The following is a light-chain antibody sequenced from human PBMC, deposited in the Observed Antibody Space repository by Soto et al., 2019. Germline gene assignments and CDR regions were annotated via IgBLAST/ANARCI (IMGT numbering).Light chain of an antibody. CDR3: QQYDSSPRT. J-gene: IGKJ1*01. CDR1: QSVSSSY. V-gene: IGKV3-20*01. Sequence: EIVLTPSPGTLSLSPGERATLSCRASQSVSSSYLAWYQQKPGQAPRLLMYGASSRATGTPDRFSGSGSGTDFTLTISRLEPEDFAVYWCQQYDSSPRTFGQGTKVDIK. CDR2: GAS.